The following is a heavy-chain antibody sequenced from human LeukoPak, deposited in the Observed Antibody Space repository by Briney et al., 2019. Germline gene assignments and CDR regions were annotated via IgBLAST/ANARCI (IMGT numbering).Heavy chain of an antibody. CDR3: ARGSSGNSWLFDY. D-gene: IGHD6-19*01. V-gene: IGHV6-1*01. CDR2: TYYRSKWYN. CDR1: GDTVSSSSAT. Sequence: SQTLSLTCAISGDTVSSSSATWTWIRQSPSRGLEWLGRTYYRSKWYNDYAVSVKGRITINLDTSNNQLSLHLNSVTPEDTAVYYCARGSSGNSWLFDYWGQGTLVTVSS. J-gene: IGHJ4*02.